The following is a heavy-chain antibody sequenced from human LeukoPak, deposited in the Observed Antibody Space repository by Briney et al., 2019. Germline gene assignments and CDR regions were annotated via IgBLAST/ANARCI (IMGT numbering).Heavy chain of an antibody. CDR2: IYYSGST. CDR1: GGSISSGGYY. Sequence: PSQTLSLTCTVSGGSISSGGYYWSWIRQHPGKGLEWIGYIYYSGSTYYNPSLKSRVTISVDTSKNQFSLKLSSVTAADTAVYYCASMRGQGDSRNINSFSDYWGQGTLVTVSS. J-gene: IGHJ4*02. D-gene: IGHD4-23*01. V-gene: IGHV4-31*03. CDR3: ASMRGQGDSRNINSFSDY.